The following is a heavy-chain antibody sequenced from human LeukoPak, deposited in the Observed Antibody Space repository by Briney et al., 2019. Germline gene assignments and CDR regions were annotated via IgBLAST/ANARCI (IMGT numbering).Heavy chain of an antibody. CDR3: ATGGSATV. Sequence: PSGTLSLTCTVSGDSLSSYYWSWTRQPPGKRLEWIGYIYYTGSTNYNPSLKSRVTMSVDTSKNQFSLKLTSVTPADTAVYYCATGGSATVWGQGTMVTVSS. CDR1: GDSLSSYY. CDR2: IYYTGST. D-gene: IGHD1-26*01. J-gene: IGHJ3*01. V-gene: IGHV4-59*01.